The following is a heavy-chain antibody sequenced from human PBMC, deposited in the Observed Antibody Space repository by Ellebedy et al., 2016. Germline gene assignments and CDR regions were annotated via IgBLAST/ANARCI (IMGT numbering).Heavy chain of an antibody. J-gene: IGHJ5*02. CDR1: GFTFSSYA. D-gene: IGHD1-7*01. V-gene: IGHV3-23*01. CDR3: AKGPYNWNYAWFDP. Sequence: GESLKISCAASGFTFSSYAMSWVRQAPGKGLEWVSAISGSGGSTYYADSVKGRFTISRDNSKNTLYLQMNSLRAEDTAVYYCAKGPYNWNYAWFDPWGQGTLVTVSS. CDR2: ISGSGGST.